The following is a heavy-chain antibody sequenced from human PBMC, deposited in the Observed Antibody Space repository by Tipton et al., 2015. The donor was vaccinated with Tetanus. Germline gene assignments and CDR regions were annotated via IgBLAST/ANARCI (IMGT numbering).Heavy chain of an antibody. V-gene: IGHV4-38-2*01. D-gene: IGHD3-22*01. CDR3: ARWGTYYYDSSGNYYFDY. J-gene: IGHJ4*02. CDR1: GYSISSGYY. CDR2: IFHSGSP. Sequence: TLSLTCAVSGYSISSGYYWGWIRQPPGKGLEWIGSIFHSGSPYYNPSLKSRVTISVDTSKNQFSLKLSSVTAADTAVYYCARWGTYYYDSSGNYYFDYWGQGTLVTVSS.